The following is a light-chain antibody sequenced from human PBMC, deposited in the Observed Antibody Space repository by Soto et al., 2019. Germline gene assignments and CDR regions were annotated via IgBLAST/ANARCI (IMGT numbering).Light chain of an antibody. V-gene: IGLV4-69*01. CDR2: LNSDGSH. J-gene: IGLJ2*01. CDR3: QTWGTGIRV. CDR1: SGHSSYA. Sequence: QSVLTQSPSASASLGASVKLTCTLSSGHSSYAIAWHQQQPEKGPRYLMKLNSDGSHSKGAGIPDRFSGSSSGAERYLTISSLQSEDEADYYCQTWGTGIRVFGGGTKVTV.